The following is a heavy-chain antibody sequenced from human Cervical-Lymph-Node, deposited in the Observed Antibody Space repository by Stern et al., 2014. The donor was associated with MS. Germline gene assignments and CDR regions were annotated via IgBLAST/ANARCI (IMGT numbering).Heavy chain of an antibody. V-gene: IGHV1-18*04. CDR2: ISAYKGST. J-gene: IGHJ4*02. Sequence: QMQLVQSGAEVKKPGASVKVYCKASGYTFTSYGISWVRQAPGQGLEWMGRISAYKGSTNYAQKLQGRVTMTTDTSTSTAYMELRSLRSDDTAVYYCARDNQSPGDYAVIDYWGQGTLVTVSS. CDR3: ARDNQSPGDYAVIDY. CDR1: GYTFTSYG. D-gene: IGHD4-17*01.